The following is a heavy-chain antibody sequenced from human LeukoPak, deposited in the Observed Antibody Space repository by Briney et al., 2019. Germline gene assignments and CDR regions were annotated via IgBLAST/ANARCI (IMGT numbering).Heavy chain of an antibody. CDR2: IYYSGST. CDR1: GGSISSHY. V-gene: IGHV4-59*11. CDR3: ARVVVYYFDY. Sequence: SETLSLTCTVSGGSISSHYWSWIRQPPGKGLEWIGYIYYSGSTNYNPSLKSRVTISVDTSKNQLSLKLSSVTAADTAVYYCARVVVYYFDYWGQGTLVTVSS. J-gene: IGHJ4*02. D-gene: IGHD2-15*01.